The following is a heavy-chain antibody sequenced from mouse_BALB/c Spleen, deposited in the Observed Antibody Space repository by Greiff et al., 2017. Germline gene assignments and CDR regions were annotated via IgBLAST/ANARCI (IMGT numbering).Heavy chain of an antibody. CDR3: AREYYYAMDY. CDR2: INSNGGST. J-gene: IGHJ4*01. Sequence: EVQLVESGGGLVQPGGSLKLSCAASGFTFSSHGMSWVRQTPDKRLELVATINSNGGSTYYPDSVKGRFTISRDNAKNTLYLQMSSLKSEDTAMYYCAREYYYAMDYWGQGTSVTVSS. CDR1: GFTFSSHG. V-gene: IGHV5-6-3*01.